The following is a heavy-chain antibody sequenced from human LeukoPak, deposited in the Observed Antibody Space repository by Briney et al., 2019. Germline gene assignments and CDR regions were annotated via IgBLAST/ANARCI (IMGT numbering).Heavy chain of an antibody. V-gene: IGHV3-21*01. D-gene: IGHD3-3*01. CDR1: GFTFSSYN. J-gene: IGHJ3*02. CDR2: ISSSSGYI. Sequence: PGGSLRLSCAASGFTFSSYNMNWVRQAPGKGLEWVSFISSSSGYIYYADSVKGRFTISRDNAKNSLYLQMNSLRAEDTAVYYCARGSRFGVVGRDAFDIWGQGTVVTVSS. CDR3: ARGSRFGVVGRDAFDI.